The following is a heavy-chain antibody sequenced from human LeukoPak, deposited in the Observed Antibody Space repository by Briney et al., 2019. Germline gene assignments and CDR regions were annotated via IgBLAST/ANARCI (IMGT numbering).Heavy chain of an antibody. J-gene: IGHJ6*03. CDR3: ARGDGYYDILTGYIYYYYMDV. Sequence: GSSVKVSCKASGGTFSSYAISWVRQAPGQGLEWMGGIIPIFGTANYAQKFQGRVTITADESTSTAYMELSSLRSEDTAVYYCARGDGYYDILTGYIYYYYMDVWGKGTTVTISS. CDR1: GGTFSSYA. D-gene: IGHD3-9*01. V-gene: IGHV1-69*01. CDR2: IIPIFGTA.